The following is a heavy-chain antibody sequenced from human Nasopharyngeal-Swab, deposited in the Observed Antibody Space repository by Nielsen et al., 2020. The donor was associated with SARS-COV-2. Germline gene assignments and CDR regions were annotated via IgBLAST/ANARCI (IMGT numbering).Heavy chain of an antibody. Sequence: RQAPGKRLEWIGEINHSGSTNYNPSLKSRVTISVDTSKNQFSLKLSSVTAADTAVYYCARGRDIVVVPAAGVAFDYWGQGTLVTVSS. CDR2: INHSGST. D-gene: IGHD2-2*01. V-gene: IGHV4-34*01. CDR3: ARGRDIVVVPAAGVAFDY. J-gene: IGHJ4*02.